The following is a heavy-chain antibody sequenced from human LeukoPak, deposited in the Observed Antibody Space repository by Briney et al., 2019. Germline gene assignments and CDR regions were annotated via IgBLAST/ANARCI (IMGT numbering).Heavy chain of an antibody. CDR1: GFTFSSYG. D-gene: IGHD2-2*01. V-gene: IGHV3-30*18. J-gene: IGHJ4*02. CDR3: AKDQKVVVPVATVFDY. CDR2: ISYDGSNK. Sequence: PGGSLRLSCAASGFTFSSYGMHWVRQAPGKGLEWVAVISYDGSNKYYADSVKGRFTISRDNSKNTLNLQMNSLRAEDTAVYYCAKDQKVVVPVATVFDYWGQGTLVTVSS.